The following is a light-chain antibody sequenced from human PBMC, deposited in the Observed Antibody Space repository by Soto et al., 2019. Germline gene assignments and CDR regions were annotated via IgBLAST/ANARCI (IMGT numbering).Light chain of an antibody. J-gene: IGLJ2*01. CDR1: SGSVSTSYY. CDR3: VLYVSRGIWV. CDR2: RTN. Sequence: QTVVTQEPSFSVSPGGTVTLTCDLSSGSVSTSYYPSWYQRTPGQAPRTLIYRTNIRSSGVPDRFSGSILGSRAALTITGAQADDEADYYCVLYVSRGIWVFGGGIKVTVL. V-gene: IGLV8-61*01.